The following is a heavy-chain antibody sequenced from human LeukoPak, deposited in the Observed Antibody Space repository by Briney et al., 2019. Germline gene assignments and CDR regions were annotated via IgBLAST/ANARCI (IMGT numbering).Heavy chain of an antibody. CDR2: INSDGSST. D-gene: IGHD3-10*01. CDR3: AREFRVLPDM. V-gene: IGHV3-74*01. CDR1: GFTLSNSW. J-gene: IGHJ3*02. Sequence: GGSLRLSCAASGFTLSNSWMSWVRQAPGKGLVWVSRINSDGSSTNYADSVKGRFTISRDNAKNTLYLQMNSLRAEDTAVYYCAREFRVLPDMWGQGTMVTVSS.